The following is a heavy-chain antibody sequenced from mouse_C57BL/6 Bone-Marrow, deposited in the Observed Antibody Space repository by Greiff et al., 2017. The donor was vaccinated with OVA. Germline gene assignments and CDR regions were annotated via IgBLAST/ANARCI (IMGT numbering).Heavy chain of an antibody. J-gene: IGHJ2*01. CDR2: LSDGGSYT. CDR1: GFTFSSYA. CDR3: ARISVGYGTLVDY. D-gene: IGHD2-14*01. V-gene: IGHV5-4*01. Sequence: EVLLVESGGGLVKPGGSLKLSCAASGFTFSSYAMSWVRQTPEKRLEWVATLSDGGSYTYYPDTVKGRFPISRDNATNNLYLQMSHLKSEDTAMDYCARISVGYGTLVDYWGQGTTLTVSS.